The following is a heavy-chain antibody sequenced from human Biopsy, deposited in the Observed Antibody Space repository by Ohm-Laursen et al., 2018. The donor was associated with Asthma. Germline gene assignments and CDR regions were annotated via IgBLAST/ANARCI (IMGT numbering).Heavy chain of an antibody. CDR3: ARGGYCTSPTCPWGRYATDV. CDR2: IKKDGSEK. D-gene: IGHD2-8*01. V-gene: IGHV3-7*01. J-gene: IGHJ6*02. CDR1: GFTFSSSA. Sequence: GSLRLSCSASGFTFSSSAMSWVRQAPGKGLEWVANIKKDGSEKYYVDSVKGRFTISRDNAKNSLYLHMNSLRAEDTAVYYCARGGYCTSPTCPWGRYATDVWGQGTTVTVSS.